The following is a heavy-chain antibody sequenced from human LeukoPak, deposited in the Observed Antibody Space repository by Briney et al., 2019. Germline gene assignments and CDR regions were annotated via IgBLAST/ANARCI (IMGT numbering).Heavy chain of an antibody. CDR2: IYSRGNT. D-gene: IGHD3-3*01. V-gene: IGHV3-53*01. CDR1: GFTVNGNY. Sequence: GGSLRLSCAASGFTVNGNYMNWVRQAPGKGLEWVSVIYSRGNTYYAESVKGRFTISRDNSKNTLHLQMNSLRAEDTAVYYCARDLGFWNGYSYYYYGMDVWGQGTTVTVSS. CDR3: ARDLGFWNGYSYYYYGMDV. J-gene: IGHJ6*02.